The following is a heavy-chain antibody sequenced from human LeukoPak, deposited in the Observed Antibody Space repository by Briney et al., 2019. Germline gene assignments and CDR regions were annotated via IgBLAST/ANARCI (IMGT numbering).Heavy chain of an antibody. D-gene: IGHD6-13*01. CDR1: GGSISSYY. J-gene: IGHJ5*02. Sequence: SETLSLTCTVSGGSISSYYWSGIRQPPGKGLEWIGYIYYSGSTNYNPSLKSRVTISVDTSKNQFSLKLSSVTAADTAVYYCARGHSSSWYSWFDPWGQGTLVTVSS. V-gene: IGHV4-59*01. CDR2: IYYSGST. CDR3: ARGHSSSWYSWFDP.